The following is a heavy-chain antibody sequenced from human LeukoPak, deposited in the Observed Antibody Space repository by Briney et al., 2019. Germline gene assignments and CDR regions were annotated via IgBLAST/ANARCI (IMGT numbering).Heavy chain of an antibody. D-gene: IGHD6-19*01. Sequence: GGTLRLSCAASGFTFSSYGMSWVRQAPGKGLEWVSAISGSGGSTYYADSVKGRFTISRDNSKNTLYLQMNSLRAEDTAVYYCAKDLLSEQWLVRAFDIWGQGTMVTVSS. CDR1: GFTFSSYG. J-gene: IGHJ3*02. V-gene: IGHV3-23*01. CDR3: AKDLLSEQWLVRAFDI. CDR2: ISGSGGST.